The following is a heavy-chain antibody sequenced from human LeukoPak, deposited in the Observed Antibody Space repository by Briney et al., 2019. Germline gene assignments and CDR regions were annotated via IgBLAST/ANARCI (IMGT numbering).Heavy chain of an antibody. Sequence: GASVKVSCKASGGTFSSYAISWVRQAPGQGLEWMGGIIPIFGTANYAQKFQGRVTITADESTSTAYMELSSLRSEDTAVYYCARAVAQVVLGAFDIWGQGTMVTVSS. CDR3: ARAVAQVVLGAFDI. CDR1: GGTFSSYA. D-gene: IGHD2-15*01. CDR2: IIPIFGTA. J-gene: IGHJ3*02. V-gene: IGHV1-69*13.